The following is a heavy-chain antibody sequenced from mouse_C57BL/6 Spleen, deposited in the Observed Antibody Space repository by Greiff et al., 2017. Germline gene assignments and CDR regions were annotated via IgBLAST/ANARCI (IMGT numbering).Heavy chain of an antibody. CDR3: TTYGSSYDYAMDY. V-gene: IGHV14-4*01. J-gene: IGHJ4*01. D-gene: IGHD1-1*01. Sequence: VTLKVSGAELVRPGASVKLSCTASGFNIKDDYMHWVKQRPEQGLEWIGWLDPENGDTEYASKFQGKATITADTSSNTAYLQLSSLTSEDTAVYYGTTYGSSYDYAMDYWGQGTSVTVSS. CDR1: GFNIKDDY. CDR2: LDPENGDT.